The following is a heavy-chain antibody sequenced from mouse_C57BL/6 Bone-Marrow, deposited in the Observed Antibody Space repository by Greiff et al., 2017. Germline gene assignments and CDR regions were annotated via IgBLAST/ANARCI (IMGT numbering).Heavy chain of an antibody. Sequence: QVQLQQSGAELVRPGTSVKVSCKASGYAFTNYLIEWVKQRPGQGLEWIGVINPGSGGTNYNEKFKGKATLTADKSSSTAYMQLSSLTSEDAAVYFCARSGLRPWFAYWGQGTLVTVSA. CDR3: ARSGLRPWFAY. CDR1: GYAFTNYL. V-gene: IGHV1-54*01. D-gene: IGHD2-2*01. J-gene: IGHJ3*01. CDR2: INPGSGGT.